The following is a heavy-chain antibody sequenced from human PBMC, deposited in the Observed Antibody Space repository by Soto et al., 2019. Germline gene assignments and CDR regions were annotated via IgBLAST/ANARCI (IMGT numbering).Heavy chain of an antibody. CDR3: ARVYAPYSSGWYSFDY. Sequence: GGSLRLSCSASGFTFSSYAMHWVRQAPGKGLEWVAVISCNGSNKYYADSVKGRFTISRDNSKNTLYLQMNSLRAEDTAVYYCARVYAPYSSGWYSFDYWGQGTLVTVSS. V-gene: IGHV3-33*08. D-gene: IGHD6-19*01. CDR1: GFTFSSYA. J-gene: IGHJ4*02. CDR2: ISCNGSNK.